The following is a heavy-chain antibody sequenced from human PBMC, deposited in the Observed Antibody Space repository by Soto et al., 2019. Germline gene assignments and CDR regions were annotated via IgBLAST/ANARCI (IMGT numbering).Heavy chain of an antibody. V-gene: IGHV3-23*01. J-gene: IGHJ5*02. D-gene: IGHD3-16*02. CDR3: ASYRRREGNWFDP. Sequence: LRLSCAASGFTFSSYAMSWVRQAPGKGLEWVSAISGSGGSTYYADSVKGRFTISRDNSKNTLYLQMNSLRAEDTAVYYCASYRRREGNWFDPWGQGTLVTVSS. CDR1: GFTFSSYA. CDR2: ISGSGGST.